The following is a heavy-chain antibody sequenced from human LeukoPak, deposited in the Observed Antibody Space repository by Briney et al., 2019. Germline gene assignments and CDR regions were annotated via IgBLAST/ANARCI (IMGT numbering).Heavy chain of an antibody. J-gene: IGHJ4*02. Sequence: GGSLRLSCAASGFTFSSYAMHWVRQAPGKGLEWVAVISYDGSNKYYADSVKGRFTISRDNSKNTLYLQMNSPRAEDTAVYFCARDLSYGSGEFWGQGTLVTVSS. V-gene: IGHV3-30-3*01. CDR2: ISYDGSNK. CDR1: GFTFSSYA. CDR3: ARDLSYGSGEF. D-gene: IGHD3-10*01.